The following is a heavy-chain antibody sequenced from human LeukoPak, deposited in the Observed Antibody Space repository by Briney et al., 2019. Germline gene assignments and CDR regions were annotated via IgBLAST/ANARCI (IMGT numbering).Heavy chain of an antibody. D-gene: IGHD6-6*01. J-gene: IGHJ4*02. CDR2: ISGSGGST. CDR3: ARDIASRRLDY. CDR1: GFTFSTYA. Sequence: GGSLRLSCAASGFTFSTYAMSWVRQAPGKGLEWVSAISGSGGSTYYADSVKGRFTISRDNSKNTLYLQMDNLRAEDTAVYYCARDIASRRLDYWGQGTLVTVSS. V-gene: IGHV3-23*01.